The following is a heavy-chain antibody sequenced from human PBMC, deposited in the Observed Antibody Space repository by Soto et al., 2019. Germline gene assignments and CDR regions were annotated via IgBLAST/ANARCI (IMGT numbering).Heavy chain of an antibody. V-gene: IGHV3-30-3*01. CDR2: ISYDGSNK. CDR3: ARGDREDIAVVVGARPGDYGVEV. J-gene: IGHJ6*02. Sequence: QVHLVESGGGVVQPGRSLRLSCAASGFTFRIYAMHWVRQAPGKGLECVAGISYDGSNKFYRDSVKGRFTISRDNSKNTLYLQINSLRYEDTAVYYCARGDREDIAVVVGARPGDYGVEVWGQGTTVTVSS. CDR1: GFTFRIYA. D-gene: IGHD2-15*01.